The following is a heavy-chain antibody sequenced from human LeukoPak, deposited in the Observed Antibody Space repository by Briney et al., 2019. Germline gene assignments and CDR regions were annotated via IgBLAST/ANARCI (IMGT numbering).Heavy chain of an antibody. J-gene: IGHJ4*02. V-gene: IGHV3-9*01. D-gene: IGHD5-18*01. Sequence: SLRLSCAASGFTFDDYAMHWVRQAPGKGLEWVSGISWNSGSIGYADSVKGRFTISRDNAKNSLYLQMNSLRAEDTALYYCAKALGRYGYYYFDYWGQGTLVTVSS. CDR3: AKALGRYGYYYFDY. CDR1: GFTFDDYA. CDR2: ISWNSGSI.